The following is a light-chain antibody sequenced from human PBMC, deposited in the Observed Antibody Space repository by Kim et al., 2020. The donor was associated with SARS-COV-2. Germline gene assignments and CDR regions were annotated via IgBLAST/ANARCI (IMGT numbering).Light chain of an antibody. CDR1: QSVGTS. J-gene: IGKJ4*01. CDR3: HQRSDSPLT. CDR2: DAS. Sequence: EIVLTQSPATLSLSPGERAPLSCRASQSVGTSLVWYQQKVGQAPRLLIYDASKRATDIPDKFSGSGSGTDFTLTISNLESEDFAVYYCHQRSDSPLTFGGGTKVDIK. V-gene: IGKV3-11*01.